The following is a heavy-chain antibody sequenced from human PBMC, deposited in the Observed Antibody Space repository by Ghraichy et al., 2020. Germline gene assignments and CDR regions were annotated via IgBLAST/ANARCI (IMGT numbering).Heavy chain of an antibody. CDR3: ASRLGRSYYGMDV. CDR2: IHYSGTT. J-gene: IGHJ6*02. D-gene: IGHD7-27*01. Sequence: SETLSLTCTVSGGSISAYYWSWIRQPPGKGLEWIGSIHYSGTTTYNPSLRGRVTISVDTSKSQFSLNLNSVTAADTAVYYCASRLGRSYYGMDVWGQGTTVTDSS. CDR1: GGSISAYY. V-gene: IGHV4-59*01.